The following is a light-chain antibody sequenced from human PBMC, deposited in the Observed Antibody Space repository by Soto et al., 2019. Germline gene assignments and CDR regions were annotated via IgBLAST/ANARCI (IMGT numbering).Light chain of an antibody. CDR2: GAS. V-gene: IGKV3-11*01. J-gene: IGKJ4*01. CDR3: QLSAHLPTT. Sequence: EIVLTISLATLSLSPGERATLSCRASQSLSKSLVWYQQKPGQAPRLLIYGASNRATGVPARISGSVSGTDFTLTIISLQPEDFAPYYCQLSAHLPTTFAGGGIVDIK. CDR1: QSLSKS.